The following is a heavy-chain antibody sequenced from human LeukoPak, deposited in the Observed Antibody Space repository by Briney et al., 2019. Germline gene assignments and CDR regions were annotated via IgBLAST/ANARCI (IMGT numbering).Heavy chain of an antibody. D-gene: IGHD3-10*01. V-gene: IGHV3-73*01. J-gene: IGHJ4*02. CDR1: GFTFSGSA. CDR3: SRQEHDASGRDPVH. CDR2: IRSRASRYAT. Sequence: GGSLRLSCAASGFTFSGSAMHWVRQVPGKGLEWVGRIRSRASRYATAYAESLKGRFTVSRDDSKNTAYLQMSRLHTEDTAVYYCSRQEHDASGRDPVHWGQGTLVTVSS.